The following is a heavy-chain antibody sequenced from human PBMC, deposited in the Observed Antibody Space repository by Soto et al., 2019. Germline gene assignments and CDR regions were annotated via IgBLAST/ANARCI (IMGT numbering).Heavy chain of an antibody. CDR3: ATFVGATTVTRGSPRDY. J-gene: IGHJ4*02. CDR1: GGSFSGYH. D-gene: IGHD4-4*01. V-gene: IGHV4-34*01. Sequence: VQLQQWGAGLLKPSETLSLTCAVYGGSFSGYHWSWFRQPPGKGLEWIGEINPSGSINYNPSLKSRVTISVDTSKNHFSLNLSSVTAADTAVYYCATFVGATTVTRGSPRDYWGQGTLVTVSS. CDR2: INPSGSI.